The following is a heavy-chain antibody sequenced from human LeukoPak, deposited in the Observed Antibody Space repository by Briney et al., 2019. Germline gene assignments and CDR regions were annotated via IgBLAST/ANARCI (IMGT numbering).Heavy chain of an antibody. CDR1: GFDFSSNW. CDR2: IKGDGIST. Sequence: PGGSLGLSCAASGFDFSSNWMHWVRHAPGQGLVWVSRIKGDGISTNYADSVKGRFTISRDIAKNTLYLQMNSLRAEDTGVYYCAKDHYWSIDYWGRGTLVTVS. J-gene: IGHJ4*02. CDR3: AKDHYWSIDY. V-gene: IGHV3-74*01. D-gene: IGHD3-3*01.